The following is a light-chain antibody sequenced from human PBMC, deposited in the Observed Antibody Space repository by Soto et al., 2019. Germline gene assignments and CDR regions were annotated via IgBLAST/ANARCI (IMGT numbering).Light chain of an antibody. CDR2: RAS. CDR1: QNVLNNY. J-gene: IGKJ3*01. CDR3: QQFGTSPFT. V-gene: IGKV3-20*01. Sequence: EVVFTQSPGTLSLSPVDRPTLSCSASQNVLNNYLSWYQQKLGQAPRLLIYRASNRATGIPDRFSGSGSGTDFTLAISRLEPEDFAVYFCQQFGTSPFTFGPGTKVDIK.